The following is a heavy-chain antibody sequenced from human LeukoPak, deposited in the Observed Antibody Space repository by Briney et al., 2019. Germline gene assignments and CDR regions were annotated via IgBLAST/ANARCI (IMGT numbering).Heavy chain of an antibody. D-gene: IGHD1-26*01. J-gene: IGHJ4*02. CDR2: INHSGST. V-gene: IGHV4-34*01. CDR3: ARGLRGGGGATIYFDY. CDR1: GGSFSGYY. Sequence: SETLSLTCAVYGGSFSGYYWSWIRQPPGKGLEWIGEINHSGSTNYNPSLKSRVTISVDTSKNQFSLKLSSVTAADTAVYYCARGLRGGGGATIYFDYWGQGTLVTVYS.